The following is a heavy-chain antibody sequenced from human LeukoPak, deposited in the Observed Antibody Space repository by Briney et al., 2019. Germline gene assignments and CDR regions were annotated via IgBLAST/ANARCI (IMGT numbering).Heavy chain of an antibody. CDR2: IYHSGST. V-gene: IGHV4-30-2*01. D-gene: IGHD1-26*01. CDR3: ARDLGGIYFDY. CDR1: GGSISSGGYS. J-gene: IGHJ4*02. Sequence: SETLSLTCAVSGGSISSGGYSWSWIRQPPGKGLEWIGYIYHSGSTYYNPSLKSRVTISVDRSKNQLSLKLSSVTAADTAVYYCARDLGGIYFDYWGQGTLVTVSS.